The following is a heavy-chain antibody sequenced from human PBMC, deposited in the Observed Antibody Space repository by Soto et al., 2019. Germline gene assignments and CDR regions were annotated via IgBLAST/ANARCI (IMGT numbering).Heavy chain of an antibody. V-gene: IGHV4-59*01. J-gene: IGHJ4*02. CDR3: ARRVKSGSGRRPAYYFDY. CDR1: GDSISSYY. Sequence: SETLSLTCTVSGDSISSYYWSWIRQPPGTGLEWIGYMSYSGSTNYNPSLKSRVTISLDTSKNQFSLKLSSVTAADTAVYYCARRVKSGSGRRPAYYFDYWGQGSLVTAPQ. CDR2: MSYSGST. D-gene: IGHD3-10*01.